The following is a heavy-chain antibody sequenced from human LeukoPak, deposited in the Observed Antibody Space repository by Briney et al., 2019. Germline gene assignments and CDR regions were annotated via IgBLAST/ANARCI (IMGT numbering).Heavy chain of an antibody. CDR3: ASSGWYLSSFN. V-gene: IGHV4-61*02. CDR1: GGSISSGSYH. J-gene: IGHJ4*02. Sequence: PSQTLSLTCTVSGGSISSGSYHWSWIRQPAGKALEWIGRIYPSGSTNYDPSLKSRVTISVDTSKNQFSLKLSSVTAADTAVYYCASSGWYLSSFNWGQGTLVTVSS. D-gene: IGHD6-19*01. CDR2: IYPSGST.